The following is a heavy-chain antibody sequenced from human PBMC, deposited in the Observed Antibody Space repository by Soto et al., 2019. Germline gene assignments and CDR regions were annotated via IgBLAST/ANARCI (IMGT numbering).Heavy chain of an antibody. CDR3: ARSVGAALSDY. Sequence: QVQLVQSGAEVKKPGASVKVSCEASGYTFTSYAIHWVRQAPGQRLEWMGWINVGNGNTKYSQKFQGRVTITRDTSASTAYMKLSSLRSEDTAVYYCARSVGAALSDYWGQGTLVTVSS. J-gene: IGHJ4*02. CDR1: GYTFTSYA. V-gene: IGHV1-3*01. CDR2: INVGNGNT. D-gene: IGHD1-26*01.